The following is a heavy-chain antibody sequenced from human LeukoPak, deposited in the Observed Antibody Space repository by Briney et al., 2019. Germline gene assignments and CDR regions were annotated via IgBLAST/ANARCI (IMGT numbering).Heavy chain of an antibody. CDR2: ISNSGGTT. V-gene: IGHV3-23*01. CDR1: GFTFSSYA. CDR3: AKAAGYLL. D-gene: IGHD5-18*01. Sequence: GGSLRLSCAASGFTFSSYAMNWVRQAPGKGLEWVSTISNSGGTTYYADSVKGRFTISRDDSGNTLYLQMNSLRAEDTAVYYWAKAAGYLLWGQGTPVTVSS. J-gene: IGHJ4*02.